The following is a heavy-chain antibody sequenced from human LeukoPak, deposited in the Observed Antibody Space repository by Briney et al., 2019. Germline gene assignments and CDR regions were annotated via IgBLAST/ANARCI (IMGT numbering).Heavy chain of an antibody. CDR1: GGTFSSYA. V-gene: IGHV1-69*05. CDR3: ARDSDCYDSSGYYQRGEYFQH. CDR2: IIPIFGTA. Sequence: EASVKVSCKASGGTFSSYAISWVRQAPGQGLEWMGGIIPIFGTANYAQKFQGRVTITTDESTSTAYMELSSLRSEDTAVYYCARDSDCYDSSGYYQRGEYFQHWGQGTLVTVSS. D-gene: IGHD3-22*01. J-gene: IGHJ1*01.